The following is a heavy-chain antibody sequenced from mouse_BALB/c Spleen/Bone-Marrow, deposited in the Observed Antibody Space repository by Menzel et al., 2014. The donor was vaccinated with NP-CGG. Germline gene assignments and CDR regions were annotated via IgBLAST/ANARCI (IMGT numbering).Heavy chain of an antibody. CDR3: TRQGNWDHYAMDY. V-gene: IGHV5-6*02. CDR2: ISSGGGYT. CDR1: GFTFSAYG. Sequence: DVKLVESGGDLVKPGGSLKLSCAASGFTFSAYGMSWVRQTPDKRLEWVAAISSGGGYTYYPDSVKGRFTISRENAKNTLYLQMSSLKSEDTAMYYCTRQGNWDHYAMDYWDQGTSVTVSS. J-gene: IGHJ4*01. D-gene: IGHD4-1*01.